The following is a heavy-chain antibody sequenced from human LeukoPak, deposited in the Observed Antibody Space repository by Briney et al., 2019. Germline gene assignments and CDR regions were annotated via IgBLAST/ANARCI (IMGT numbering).Heavy chain of an antibody. CDR3: ARGPSITMVRGGQWYYYMDV. CDR1: GYTFTGYY. J-gene: IGHJ6*03. D-gene: IGHD3-10*01. Sequence: ASVKVSCKASGYTFTGYYMHWVRQAPGQGLEWMGLINPSGGSTNYAQKFQGRVTMTRDTSTSTVYMELSSLRSEDTAMYYCARGPSITMVRGGQWYYYMDVWGKGTTVTISS. V-gene: IGHV1-46*01. CDR2: INPSGGST.